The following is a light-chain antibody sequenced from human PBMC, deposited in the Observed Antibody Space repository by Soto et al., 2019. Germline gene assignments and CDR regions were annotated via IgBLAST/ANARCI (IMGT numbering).Light chain of an antibody. J-gene: IGKJ2*01. CDR2: GAS. Sequence: EIVLTQSPGTLSLSPGERVTLSCRASQSVSSSYLAWYQQKPGQAPRLLIYGASSRATGIPDRFSGSGSGTDFTLTISRLEPEDFAVYYCQKYGSSPRTFGQGTKLEIK. CDR1: QSVSSSY. CDR3: QKYGSSPRT. V-gene: IGKV3-20*01.